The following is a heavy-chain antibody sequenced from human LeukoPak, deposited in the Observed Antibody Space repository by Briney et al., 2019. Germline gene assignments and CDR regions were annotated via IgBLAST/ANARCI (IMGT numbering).Heavy chain of an antibody. D-gene: IGHD5-24*01. CDR1: GGSIGSSSYY. CDR2: IYYSGST. V-gene: IGHV4-39*07. CDR3: AREMATINGYYYGMDV. J-gene: IGHJ6*02. Sequence: SETLSLTCTVSGGSIGSSSYYWGWIRQPPGKGLEWIGSIYYSGSTYYNPSLKSRVTISVDTSKNQFSLKLSSVTAADTAVYYCAREMATINGYYYGMDVWGQGTTVTVSS.